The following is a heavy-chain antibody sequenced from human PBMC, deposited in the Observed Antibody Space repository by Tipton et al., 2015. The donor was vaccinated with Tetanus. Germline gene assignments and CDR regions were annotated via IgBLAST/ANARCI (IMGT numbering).Heavy chain of an antibody. CDR1: GFTFSNYW. CDR3: ARDASRYAYGSNYFDY. J-gene: IGHJ4*02. CDR2: IKQDGSDK. D-gene: IGHD3-10*01. Sequence: SLRLSCAASGFTFSNYWMSWVRQAPGRGLEWVASIKQDGSDKNYVDSVKGRFTISRDNAKNSLYLQMSSPRAEDTAVYYCARDASRYAYGSNYFDYWGQGTLVTVFS. V-gene: IGHV3-7*01.